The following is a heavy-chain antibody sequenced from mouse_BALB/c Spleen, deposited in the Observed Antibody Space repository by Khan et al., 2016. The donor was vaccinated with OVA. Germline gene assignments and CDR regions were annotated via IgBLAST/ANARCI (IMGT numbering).Heavy chain of an antibody. D-gene: IGHD1-1*02. CDR1: GFTFSDYG. Sequence: EVELVEAGGGLVQPGGSRKLSCAASGFTFSDYGMAWIRQGPGKGHEWITFISSLAYTFYYADTVTGRFTISRENAKNTLYLEMNSLRSEDTAMYYCARGGTGGLYYWGRGTLVTVSA. CDR2: ISSLAYTF. CDR3: ARGGTGGLYY. J-gene: IGHJ3*01. V-gene: IGHV5-15*02.